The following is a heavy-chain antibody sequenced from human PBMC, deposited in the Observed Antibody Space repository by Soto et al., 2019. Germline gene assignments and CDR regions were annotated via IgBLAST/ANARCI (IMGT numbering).Heavy chain of an antibody. CDR1: GFTFSRYG. D-gene: IGHD4-17*01. CDR2: IWYDGSNK. Sequence: PGGSLRLSCAASGFTFSRYGMHWVRQAPGKGLEWVAVIWYDGSNKYYADSVKGRFTISRDNSKNTMYLQMNSLRAEDTAVYYCARDRRYGDYVSAFDIWGQGTMVTVSS. V-gene: IGHV3-33*08. J-gene: IGHJ3*02. CDR3: ARDRRYGDYVSAFDI.